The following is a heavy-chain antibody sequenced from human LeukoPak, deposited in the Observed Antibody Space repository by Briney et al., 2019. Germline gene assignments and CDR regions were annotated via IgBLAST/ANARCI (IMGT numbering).Heavy chain of an antibody. CDR1: GGSISSSSYY. Sequence: SETLSLTCTVSGGSISSSSYYWGWIRQPPGKGLEWIGSIYYSGSTYYNPSLKSRVTISVDTSKNQFSLKLSSVTPEDTAVYYCARVRGYSSSLNNWFDSWGQGTLVTVSS. V-gene: IGHV4-39*07. D-gene: IGHD6-13*01. CDR3: ARVRGYSSSLNNWFDS. J-gene: IGHJ5*01. CDR2: IYYSGST.